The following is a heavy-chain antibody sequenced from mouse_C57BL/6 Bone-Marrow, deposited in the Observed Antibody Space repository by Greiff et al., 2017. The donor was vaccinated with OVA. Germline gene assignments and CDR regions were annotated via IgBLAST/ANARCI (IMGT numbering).Heavy chain of an antibody. J-gene: IGHJ3*01. CDR3: ARPLDSSLRGFAY. D-gene: IGHD3-2*01. CDR2: IYPGSGST. Sequence: VQLQQSGAELVKPGASVKMSCKASGYTFTSYWITWVKQRPGQGLEWMGDIYPGSGSTNYNEKFKRQATLTVDTSSSTTYMQLSSLTSEDSAVYYCARPLDSSLRGFAYWGQGNLVTVSA. V-gene: IGHV1-55*01. CDR1: GYTFTSYW.